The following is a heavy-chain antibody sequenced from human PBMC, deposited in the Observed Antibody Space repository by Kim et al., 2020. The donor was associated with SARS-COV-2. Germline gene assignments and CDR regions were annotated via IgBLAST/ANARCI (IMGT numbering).Heavy chain of an antibody. Sequence: SETLSLTCTVSGGSISSSSYYWGWIRQPPGKGLEWIGSIYYSGSTYYNPSLKSRVTISVDTSKNQFSLKLSSVTAADTAVYYCARGSPPDPGIAAAGTLDPWGQGTLVTVSS. CDR3: ARGSPPDPGIAAAGTLDP. V-gene: IGHV4-39*01. J-gene: IGHJ5*02. CDR1: GGSISSSSYY. D-gene: IGHD6-13*01. CDR2: IYYSGST.